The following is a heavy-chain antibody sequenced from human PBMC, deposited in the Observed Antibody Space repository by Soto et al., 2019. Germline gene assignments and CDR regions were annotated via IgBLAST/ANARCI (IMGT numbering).Heavy chain of an antibody. D-gene: IGHD3-3*01. V-gene: IGHV3-30-3*02. CDR1: GVTFRSYG. Sequence: QVKLVESGGGVVQPGRSRRLSCVTSGVTFRSYGMHWVRQSPDKGLEWVAVIKSDGTTADYIESVKGRFFISRDNSKKTVYLQMNNLRPEDTGIYYCAKPRSSLEWPPFDPWGQGTLVTVSS. J-gene: IGHJ5*02. CDR2: IKSDGTTA. CDR3: AKPRSSLEWPPFDP.